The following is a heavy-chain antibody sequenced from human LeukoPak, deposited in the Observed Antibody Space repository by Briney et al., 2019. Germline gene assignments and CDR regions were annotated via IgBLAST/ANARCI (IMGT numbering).Heavy chain of an antibody. V-gene: IGHV3-15*01. CDR2: IKSKTDGGTT. Sequence: PGGSLRLSCAASGFTFSSYGMHWVRQAPGKGLEWVGRIKSKTDGGTTDYAAPVKGRFTISRDNAKNSLYLQMNSLRAEDTAVYYCARSCREGCRSKWLRLLSDYWGQGTLVTVSS. CDR1: GFTFSSYG. D-gene: IGHD5-12*01. J-gene: IGHJ4*02. CDR3: ARSCREGCRSKWLRLLSDY.